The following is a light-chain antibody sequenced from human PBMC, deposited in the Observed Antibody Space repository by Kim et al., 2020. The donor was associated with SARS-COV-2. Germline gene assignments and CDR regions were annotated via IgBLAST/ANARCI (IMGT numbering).Light chain of an antibody. CDR2: DVS. V-gene: IGLV2-11*01. CDR1: RSDVGGYTY. Sequence: GQAGTISCSGTRSDVGGYTYVSWYQQHPGKAPKLMIYDVSKRPSGVPDRFSGSKSGNTASLTISGLQAEDEADYYCCSYAGSYTWVFGGGTQLTVL. CDR3: CSYAGSYTWV. J-gene: IGLJ3*02.